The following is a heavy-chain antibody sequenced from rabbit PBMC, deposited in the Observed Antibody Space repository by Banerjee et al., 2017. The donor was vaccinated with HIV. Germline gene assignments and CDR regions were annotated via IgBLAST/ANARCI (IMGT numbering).Heavy chain of an antibody. D-gene: IGHD2-1*01. V-gene: IGHV1S43*01. J-gene: IGHJ4*01. CDR1: GSDISTYYY. CDR3: ARNRGNDDNEFDL. CDR2: IYTGSGNT. Sequence: QQQLEESGGGLVKPGGTLTLTCTASGSDISTYYYMCWVRQAPGKGLEWIACIYTGSGNTYYANWAKGRFTISRSTSLNTVDLKMTSLTAADTATYFCARNRGNDDNEFDLWGPGTLVTVS.